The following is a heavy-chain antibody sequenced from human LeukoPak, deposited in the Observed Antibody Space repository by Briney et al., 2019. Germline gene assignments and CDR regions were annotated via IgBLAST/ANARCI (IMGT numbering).Heavy chain of an antibody. CDR1: GFTFSSYG. J-gene: IGHJ5*02. D-gene: IGHD4-11*01. CDR2: ISYDGSNK. V-gene: IGHV3-30*18. Sequence: PGRSLRLSCAASGFTFSSYGMHWVRQAPGKGLEWVAVISYDGSNKYYADSVKGRFTISRDNSKNTLYLQMNSLRAEDTAVYYCAKGDYSNYGEWFDPWGQGTLVTVSS. CDR3: AKGDYSNYGEWFDP.